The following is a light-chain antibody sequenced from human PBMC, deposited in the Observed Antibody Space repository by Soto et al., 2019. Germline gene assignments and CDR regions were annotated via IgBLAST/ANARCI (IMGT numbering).Light chain of an antibody. J-gene: IGKJ5*01. V-gene: IGKV3-20*01. CDR2: GAS. CDR3: QQYGSSPIT. CDR1: QSLSSSY. Sequence: EIVLTQSPGTLSLSPGERATLSCRASQSLSSSYLVWYQQKPGQAPRLLIYGASSRATGIPDRFSGSGSETEFTLTISSLQSEDFAVYYCQQYGSSPITFGQGTRLEI.